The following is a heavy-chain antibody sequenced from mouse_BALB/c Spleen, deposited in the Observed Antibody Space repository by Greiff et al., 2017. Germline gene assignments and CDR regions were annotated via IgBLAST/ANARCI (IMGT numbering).Heavy chain of an antibody. V-gene: IGHV1S81*02. Sequence: VQLQQSGAELVKPGASVKLSCKASGYTFTSYYMYWVKQRPGQGLEWIGGINPSNGGTNFNEKFKSKATLTVDKSSSTAYMQLSSLTSEDSAVYYCTRQGYRYDDYYAMDYWGQGTSVTVSS. CDR2: INPSNGGT. J-gene: IGHJ4*01. CDR3: TRQGYRYDDYYAMDY. D-gene: IGHD2-14*01. CDR1: GYTFTSYY.